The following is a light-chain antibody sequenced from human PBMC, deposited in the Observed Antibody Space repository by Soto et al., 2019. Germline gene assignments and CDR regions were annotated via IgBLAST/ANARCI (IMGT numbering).Light chain of an antibody. Sequence: DIQMTQSPSSLSASVGDRVTTTCRASQSIRSDLNWYQQRPGKAPKLLIYTTSNLESGVPSRFSGSGSGTDFTLTISNLQPEDFATYFCQQGFSRPRTFGLGTKVDIK. CDR2: TTS. J-gene: IGKJ1*01. CDR1: QSIRSD. V-gene: IGKV1-39*01. CDR3: QQGFSRPRT.